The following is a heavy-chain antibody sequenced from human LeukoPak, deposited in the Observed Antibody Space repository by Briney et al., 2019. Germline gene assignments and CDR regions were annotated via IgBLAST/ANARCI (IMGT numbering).Heavy chain of an antibody. V-gene: IGHV3-21*01. CDR3: ARDSALDSGSYYGHFDC. CDR2: ISSSSSYI. Sequence: GGSLRLSCAASGFTFSSYSMNWVRQAPGKGLEWVSSISSSSSYIYYADSVKGRFTISRDNAKNSLYLQMNSLRAEDTAVYYCARDSALDSGSYYGHFDCWGQGTLVTVSS. J-gene: IGHJ4*02. D-gene: IGHD1-26*01. CDR1: GFTFSSYS.